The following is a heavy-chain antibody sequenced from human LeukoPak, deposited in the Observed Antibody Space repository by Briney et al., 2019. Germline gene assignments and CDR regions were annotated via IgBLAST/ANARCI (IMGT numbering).Heavy chain of an antibody. Sequence: AASVKVSCKASGYSIRGNSINWVRQAPGQGLEWIGYINTMSGSPTYAQGFTGRFVFSLETSVSTAYLLISSLKAEDSGVYYCTRDLAYLHFDVWGQGTLVTVSS. CDR2: INTMSGSP. CDR3: TRDLAYLHFDV. CDR1: GYSIRGNS. J-gene: IGHJ4*02. V-gene: IGHV7-4-1*02. D-gene: IGHD2/OR15-2a*01.